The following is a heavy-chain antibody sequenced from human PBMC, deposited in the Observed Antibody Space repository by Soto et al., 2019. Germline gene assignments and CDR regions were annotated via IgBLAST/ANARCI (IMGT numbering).Heavy chain of an antibody. Sequence: GGSLRLSCISSGFTFRTYTMNWVRQAPRKRLEWVSVIRGFSPYTFYSQSVKGRFTISRDNAKNSLYLKMNSLRAEDTAVYYCARDRGYDAHDYYYNAMDVWGQGTTVTVSS. D-gene: IGHD3-10*01. J-gene: IGHJ6*02. CDR1: GFTFRTYT. CDR3: ARDRGYDAHDYYYNAMDV. V-gene: IGHV3-21*01. CDR2: IRGFSPYT.